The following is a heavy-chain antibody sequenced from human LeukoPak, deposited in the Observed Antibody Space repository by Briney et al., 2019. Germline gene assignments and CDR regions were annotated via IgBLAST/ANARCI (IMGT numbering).Heavy chain of an antibody. D-gene: IGHD5-24*01. J-gene: IGHJ3*01. CDR3: AKEMATIRAFDF. Sequence: QPGGSLRLSCAASGFSFSDYGMHWVRQAPGKGLEWVSVISGSGSSTCYADSVKGRFTISRDNSKNTLYLQMNSLRAEDTAVYYCAKEMATIRAFDFWGQGTMVTVSS. CDR2: ISGSGSST. CDR1: GFSFSDYG. V-gene: IGHV3-23*01.